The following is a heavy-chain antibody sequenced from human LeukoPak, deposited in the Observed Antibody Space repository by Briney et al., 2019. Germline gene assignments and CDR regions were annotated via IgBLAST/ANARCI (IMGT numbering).Heavy chain of an antibody. CDR1: GFTFSSYG. Sequence: GGSLRVSCAASGFTFSSYGMHRVRQAPGKGLEWVAVMSYDGSNKYYADSVKGRFTISRDNSKNTLYLQMNSLRAEDTAVYYCAKDPGTVTTSPHYFDYWGQGTLVTVSS. CDR3: AKDPGTVTTSPHYFDY. CDR2: MSYDGSNK. V-gene: IGHV3-30*18. D-gene: IGHD4-17*01. J-gene: IGHJ4*02.